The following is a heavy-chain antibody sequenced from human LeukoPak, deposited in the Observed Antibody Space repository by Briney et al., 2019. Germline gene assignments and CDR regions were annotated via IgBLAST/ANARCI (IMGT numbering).Heavy chain of an antibody. Sequence: GGSLRLSCAASGFTFSSYSMNWVRQAPGKGLEGVSSIGSSSSYIYYADSVKGRFPISRHNAKNSLYLQMNSLRAEDTAVYYCARGGYSYGKLDYWGQGTLVTVSS. CDR3: ARGGYSYGKLDY. CDR2: IGSSSSYI. D-gene: IGHD5-18*01. J-gene: IGHJ4*02. CDR1: GFTFSSYS. V-gene: IGHV3-21*01.